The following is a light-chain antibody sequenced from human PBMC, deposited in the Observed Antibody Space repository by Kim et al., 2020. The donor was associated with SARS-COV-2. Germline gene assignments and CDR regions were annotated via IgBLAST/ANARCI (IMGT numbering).Light chain of an antibody. J-gene: IGKJ1*01. CDR2: GAS. CDR3: QQYGSSWT. CDR1: RSVSSSY. Sequence: EIVLTQSPGTLSLSPGERVTLSCRASRSVSSSYLAWYQQKPGQAPRLLIYGASSRATGIPDRFSGSESGTDFTLTISRLEPEDFAVYYCQQYGSSWTFGQGTKVDIK. V-gene: IGKV3-20*01.